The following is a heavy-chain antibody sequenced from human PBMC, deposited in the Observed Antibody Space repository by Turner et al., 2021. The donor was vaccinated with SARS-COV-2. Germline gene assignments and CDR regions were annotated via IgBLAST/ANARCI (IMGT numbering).Heavy chain of an antibody. J-gene: IGHJ6*02. Sequence: QVQLQESGPGLVKPSETLSLTCTVSGGPISSYYWSWIRQPPGKGLEWIGYLHYSGSTNYNPSLKSRVTISGDTSKNQFSLKLSSVTAADTAVYYCARHGFSGWDGGGMDVWGQGTTVTVSS. CDR2: LHYSGST. CDR3: ARHGFSGWDGGGMDV. CDR1: GGPISSYY. V-gene: IGHV4-59*08. D-gene: IGHD6-19*01.